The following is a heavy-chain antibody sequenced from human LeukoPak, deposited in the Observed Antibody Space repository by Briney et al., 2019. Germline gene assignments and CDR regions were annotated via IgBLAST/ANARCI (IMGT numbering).Heavy chain of an antibody. CDR2: ISHDAANK. CDR1: GFTFSRSG. CDR3: AKTLAAPFFFGH. V-gene: IGHV3-30*18. J-gene: IGHJ4*02. D-gene: IGHD3/OR15-3a*01. Sequence: GGSLRLSCAASGFTFSRSGIHWVRQAPGKGLEWVALISHDAANKHYADSVKGRINISGDDSMNTVYLQMNGLRPEDSAVYFCAKTLAAPFFFGHWGQGTLVTVSA.